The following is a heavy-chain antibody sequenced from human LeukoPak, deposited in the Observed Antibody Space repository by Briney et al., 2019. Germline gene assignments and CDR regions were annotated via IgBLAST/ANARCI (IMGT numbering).Heavy chain of an antibody. CDR1: GDSVSMNSAA. J-gene: IGHJ2*01. CDR2: TYYRSKWYN. V-gene: IGHV6-1*01. CDR3: AQGKWYFGL. Sequence: SRTLSLTFAISGDSVSMNSAAWNWVRQSPSRGLEWLGRTYYRSKWYNDYAVSVKTRIITNPDTSKNQFSLQLNSVTPEDTALYYCAQGKWYFGLWGRGTLVTVSS.